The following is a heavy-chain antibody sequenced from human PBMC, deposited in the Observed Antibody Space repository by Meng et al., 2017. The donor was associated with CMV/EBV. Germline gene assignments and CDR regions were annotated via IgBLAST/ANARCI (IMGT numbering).Heavy chain of an antibody. D-gene: IGHD3-16*01. Sequence: GESLKISCAASGFTFDTHCMHWVRQAPGKGLEWVAFIRHDGTTKFYGDSVKGRFTISRDNAKNTLYLQMNSLRAEETAVYYCAKDQLLFGGPNAYFDDWGQGTLVTVSS. CDR2: IRHDGTTK. J-gene: IGHJ4*02. CDR3: AKDQLLFGGPNAYFDD. CDR1: GFTFDTHC. V-gene: IGHV3-30*02.